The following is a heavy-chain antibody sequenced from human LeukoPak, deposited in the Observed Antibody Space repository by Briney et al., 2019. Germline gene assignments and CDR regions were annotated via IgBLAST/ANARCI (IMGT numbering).Heavy chain of an antibody. J-gene: IGHJ4*02. D-gene: IGHD1-26*01. CDR3: ARKGKSGSYYNSFDY. V-gene: IGHV1-46*01. Sequence: GASVKVSCKASGYTFTSYYMHWVRQAPGHRLEWMGIINPSGGSTSYAQKFQGRVTMTRDMSTSTVYMELSSMRSEDTAVYYCARKGKSGSYYNSFDYWGQGTLVTVSS. CDR1: GYTFTSYY. CDR2: INPSGGST.